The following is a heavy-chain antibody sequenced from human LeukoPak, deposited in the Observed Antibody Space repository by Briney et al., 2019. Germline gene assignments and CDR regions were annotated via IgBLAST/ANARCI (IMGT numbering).Heavy chain of an antibody. D-gene: IGHD6-19*01. V-gene: IGHV3-21*01. CDR2: ISSSSSYI. CDR1: GFTFSSYS. J-gene: IGHJ4*02. Sequence: PGGSLRLSCAASGFTFSSYSMNWVRQAPGKGLEWVSSISSSSSYIYYADSVKGRFTISRGNAKNSLYLQMNSLRAEDTAVYYCARDGTYSSGWYDYWGQGTLVTVSS. CDR3: ARDGTYSSGWYDY.